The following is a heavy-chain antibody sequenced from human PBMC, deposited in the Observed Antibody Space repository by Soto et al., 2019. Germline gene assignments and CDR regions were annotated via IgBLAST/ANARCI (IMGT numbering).Heavy chain of an antibody. CDR3: TNVSSALSYSAFDI. D-gene: IGHD3-16*01. V-gene: IGHV3-74*01. CDR1: GFSFSNYW. J-gene: IGHJ3*02. Sequence: EVQLVESGGGLVQPGGSLRLSCAASGFSFSNYWVHWVRHAPGKGLVWVSRVTPDGRSTSYADSVKGRVTVSRDNAKNTVSVDMNSLRVEDTAVYYCTNVSSALSYSAFDIWGQGTVIIVSS. CDR2: VTPDGRST.